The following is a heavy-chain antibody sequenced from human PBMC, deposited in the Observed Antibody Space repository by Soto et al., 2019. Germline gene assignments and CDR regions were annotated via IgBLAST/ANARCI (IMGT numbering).Heavy chain of an antibody. Sequence: QITLKESGPTLVKPTQTLTLTCTFSGFSLSTGGMVVGWIRQPPGKAPEWLAFIYWNDDKRYSPSQQSRLTITKDTPNNHVVLIMTNMDPGDTATYYCAHRATITAIDYWGQGILVTVSS. CDR1: GFSLSTGGMV. J-gene: IGHJ4*02. D-gene: IGHD6-25*01. V-gene: IGHV2-5*01. CDR3: AHRATITAIDY. CDR2: IYWNDDK.